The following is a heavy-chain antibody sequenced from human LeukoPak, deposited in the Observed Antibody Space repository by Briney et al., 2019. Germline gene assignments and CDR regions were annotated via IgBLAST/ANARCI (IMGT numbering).Heavy chain of an antibody. V-gene: IGHV3-20*04. Sequence: TGGSLRLSCAASGFTFDDYGMSWVRQAPGKVLEWSLVINWIVGSPGYADSVKGRFTISRDNSKNTLYLQMNSLRAEDTAVYYCAKGAYGSGSYSLNYYYYMDVWGKGTTVTVSS. CDR1: GFTFDDYG. J-gene: IGHJ6*03. CDR2: INWIVGSP. CDR3: AKGAYGSGSYSLNYYYYMDV. D-gene: IGHD3-10*01.